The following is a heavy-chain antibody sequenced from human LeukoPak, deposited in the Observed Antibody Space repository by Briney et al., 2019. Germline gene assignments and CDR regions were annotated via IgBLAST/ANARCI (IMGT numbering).Heavy chain of an antibody. V-gene: IGHV3-30*04. CDR3: AKEWTTITNFDY. J-gene: IGHJ4*02. CDR1: GFTFSSYA. D-gene: IGHD1-1*01. Sequence: GRSLRLSCAASGFTFSSYAVHWVRQAPGKGLEWVAVISSGGTNKYYGDSVKGRFTVSRDDSKNTLSLQMNSLRAEDTAVYYCAKEWTTITNFDYWGQGTLVTVSS. CDR2: ISSGGTNK.